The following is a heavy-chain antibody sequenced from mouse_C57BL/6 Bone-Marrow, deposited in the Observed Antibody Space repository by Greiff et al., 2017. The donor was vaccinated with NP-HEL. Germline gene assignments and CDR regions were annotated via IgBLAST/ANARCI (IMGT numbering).Heavy chain of an antibody. Sequence: QVQLQQPGTELVKPGASVKLSCKASGYTFTSYWMHWLKQRPGQGLEWIGNINPSNGGTNYNEKFKSKATLTVDKSSSTAYMQLSSLTSEDSAVYYCARRLSYYSNPYWYFDVWGTGTTVTVSS. J-gene: IGHJ1*03. CDR1: GYTFTSYW. CDR2: INPSNGGT. CDR3: ARRLSYYSNPYWYFDV. V-gene: IGHV1-53*01. D-gene: IGHD2-5*01.